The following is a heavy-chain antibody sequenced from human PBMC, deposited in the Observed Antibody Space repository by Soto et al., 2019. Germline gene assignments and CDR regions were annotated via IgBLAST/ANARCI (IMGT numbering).Heavy chain of an antibody. D-gene: IGHD6-13*01. CDR3: VKDESINWYSGHFRH. CDR2: INWNSVSI. CDR1: GFTFDDYA. Sequence: EVQLVESGGGLVQPGRSLRLSCAASGFTFDDYAMHWVRQVPGKRVEWVSGINWNSVSIGYADSVKGRFAISRDNAKNSLHLQMNSLRAEDTAFYYCVKDESINWYSGHFRHWGQGTLVTVSS. V-gene: IGHV3-9*01. J-gene: IGHJ1*01.